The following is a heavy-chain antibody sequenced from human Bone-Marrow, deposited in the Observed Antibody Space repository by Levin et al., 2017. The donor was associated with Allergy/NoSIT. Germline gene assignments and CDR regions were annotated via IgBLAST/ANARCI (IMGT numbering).Heavy chain of an antibody. Sequence: SETLSLTCTVSGGSISSSSYYWGWIRQPPGKGLEWIGSFYYTGSTYYNPSLESRVTISVDTSKNQFSLKLSSVTAADTAAYYCARMVWSGLRLGELSFFPGTRDGWFDPWGQGTLVTVSS. J-gene: IGHJ5*02. CDR3: ARMVWSGLRLGELSFFPGTRDGWFDP. CDR1: GGSISSSSYY. CDR2: FYYTGST. D-gene: IGHD3-16*02. V-gene: IGHV4-39*01.